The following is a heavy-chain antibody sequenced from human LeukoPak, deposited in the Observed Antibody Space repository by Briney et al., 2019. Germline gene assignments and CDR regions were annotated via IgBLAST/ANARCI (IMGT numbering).Heavy chain of an antibody. V-gene: IGHV3-7*01. D-gene: IGHD3-3*01. CDR3: ARDRSYDFWSGYSTPDY. J-gene: IGHJ4*02. CDR2: IKPDGSEK. Sequence: GGSLRLSCAGSGFTFSSSWMSWVRQAPGQGLEWVANIKPDGSEKYYVDSVKGRFTVSRDNAKNTLDLQMNSLRAEDTAVYYCARDRSYDFWSGYSTPDYWGQGTLVTVSS. CDR1: GFTFSSSW.